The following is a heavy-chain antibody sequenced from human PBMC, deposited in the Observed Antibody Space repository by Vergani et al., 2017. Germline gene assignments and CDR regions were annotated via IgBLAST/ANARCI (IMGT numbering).Heavy chain of an antibody. Sequence: EVQLVESGGGLVQPGRSLRLSCAASGFTYSSFSMGWVRQAPGKGLQWVSYISSTSSSIYYADSVKGRFTISRDNAKNMMYLQLNSLRDEDTAVYYCARDGRIDAEGTELDYWGQGTLVTVSS. J-gene: IGHJ4*02. CDR3: ARDGRIDAEGTELDY. V-gene: IGHV3-48*02. D-gene: IGHD1-14*01. CDR2: ISSTSSSI. CDR1: GFTYSSFS.